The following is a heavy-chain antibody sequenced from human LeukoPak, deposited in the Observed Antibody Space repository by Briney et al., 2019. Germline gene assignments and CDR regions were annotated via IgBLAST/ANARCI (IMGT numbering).Heavy chain of an antibody. V-gene: IGHV3-7*04. CDR1: GFTFSSYG. D-gene: IGHD5-24*01. CDR2: IKQDGSKK. J-gene: IGHJ4*02. CDR3: TRVGYIDEGIDY. Sequence: PGGPLRLSCAASGFTFSSYGMHWVRQAPGKGLEWVANIKQDGSKKSYVDSAKGRFTISRDNAKNSLYLQMNSLRAEDTAIYYCTRVGYIDEGIDYWGQGTLVTVSS.